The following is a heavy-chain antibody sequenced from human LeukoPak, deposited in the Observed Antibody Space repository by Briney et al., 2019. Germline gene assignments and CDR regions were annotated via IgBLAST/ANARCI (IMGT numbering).Heavy chain of an antibody. Sequence: GGSLRLSCAASGFTFSGSAMHWVRQASGKGLEWVGRIRSRANSYATAYAASVKGRFTISRDDSKNTAYLQMNSLKTEDTAVYYCSRGLVDYDILTGDAFDIWGQGTMVTVSS. V-gene: IGHV3-73*01. J-gene: IGHJ3*02. CDR3: SRGLVDYDILTGDAFDI. CDR1: GFTFSGSA. D-gene: IGHD3-9*01. CDR2: IRSRANSYAT.